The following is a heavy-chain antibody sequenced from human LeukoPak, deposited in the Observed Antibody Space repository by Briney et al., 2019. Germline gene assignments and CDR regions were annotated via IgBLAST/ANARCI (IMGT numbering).Heavy chain of an antibody. CDR2: VSAYNSNT. V-gene: IGHV1-18*01. J-gene: IGHJ4*02. Sequence: ASVKVSCKASGYTFTDYGITWVRQAPAQGLEWLGWVSAYNSNTKYAQKLHGRVTMTTDTSTNTAYMELRSLGSDDTALYYCARDKPYNSGWYYLDYWGQGTLVTVSS. CDR1: GYTFTDYG. CDR3: ARDKPYNSGWYYLDY. D-gene: IGHD6-19*01.